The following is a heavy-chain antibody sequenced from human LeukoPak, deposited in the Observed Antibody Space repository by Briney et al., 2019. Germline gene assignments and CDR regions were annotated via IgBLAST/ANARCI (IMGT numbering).Heavy chain of an antibody. CDR3: ARDAGSNYYGSGSRGAFDI. D-gene: IGHD3-10*01. CDR2: TYYRSKWYN. J-gene: IGHJ3*02. V-gene: IGHV6-1*01. CDR1: GDSVSSNSAA. Sequence: SQTLSLTCAISGDSVSSNSAAWNWIRQSPSRGLEWLGRTYYRSKWYNDYAVSVKSRITINPDTSKNQFSLQLNSVTPEDTAVYYCARDAGSNYYGSGSRGAFDIWGQGTMVTVSS.